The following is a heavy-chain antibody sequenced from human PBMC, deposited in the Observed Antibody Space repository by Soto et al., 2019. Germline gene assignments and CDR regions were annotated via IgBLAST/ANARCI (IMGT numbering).Heavy chain of an antibody. CDR1: GYTFTSYG. D-gene: IGHD1-26*01. V-gene: IGHV1-18*04. CDR3: ARNLVGATLLYYYYGMDV. Sequence: VASVKVSCKASGYTFTSYGISWVRQAPGQGLEWMGWISAYNGNTNYAQKLQGRVTMTTDTSTSTAYMELRSLRSDDTAVYYCARNLVGATLLYYYYGMDVWGQGTTVTVSS. J-gene: IGHJ6*02. CDR2: ISAYNGNT.